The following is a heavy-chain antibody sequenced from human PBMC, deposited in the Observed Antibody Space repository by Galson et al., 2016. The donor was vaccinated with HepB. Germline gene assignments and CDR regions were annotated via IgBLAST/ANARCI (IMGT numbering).Heavy chain of an antibody. D-gene: IGHD4-11*01. J-gene: IGHJ4*02. Sequence: SVKVSCKASKYTFTVYYIHWVRQAPGQGLEWMGWISPNSGGTNYAQKFQGRVTMTRDTSITTAYMELSSLGSDGTAVYYCAREAAPGDDYSLAYWGQGTLVTVSS. CDR3: AREAAPGDDYSLAY. CDR1: KYTFTVYY. CDR2: ISPNSGGT. V-gene: IGHV1-2*02.